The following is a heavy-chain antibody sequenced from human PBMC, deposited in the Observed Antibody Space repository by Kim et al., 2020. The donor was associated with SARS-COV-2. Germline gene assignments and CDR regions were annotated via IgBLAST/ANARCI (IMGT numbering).Heavy chain of an antibody. CDR1: GYRFATYW. CDR2: IYPGDSDT. CDR3: ARQGAGYCDGTSCYGRAPFDY. V-gene: IGHV5-51*01. D-gene: IGHD2-15*01. J-gene: IGHJ4*02. Sequence: GESLKISCSVSGYRFATYWIGWVRQMPGKGLEWMGIIYPGDSDTRYSPSFQGQVTMSADKSISTAYLQWSSLKASDTAMYYCARQGAGYCDGTSCYGRAPFDYWGQGTLVTVSS.